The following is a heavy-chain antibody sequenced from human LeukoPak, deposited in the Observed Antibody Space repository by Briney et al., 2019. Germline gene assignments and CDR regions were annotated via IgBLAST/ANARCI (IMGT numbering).Heavy chain of an antibody. Sequence: SETLSLTCAVYGGSFSGYYWSWIRQPPGKGLEWIGEINHSGSTYYNPSLKSRVTISVDTSKNQFSLKLSSVTAADTAVYYCARARRSSTSLIGGMDVWGQGTTVTVSS. D-gene: IGHD2-2*01. V-gene: IGHV4-34*01. J-gene: IGHJ6*02. CDR3: ARARRSSTSLIGGMDV. CDR2: INHSGST. CDR1: GGSFSGYY.